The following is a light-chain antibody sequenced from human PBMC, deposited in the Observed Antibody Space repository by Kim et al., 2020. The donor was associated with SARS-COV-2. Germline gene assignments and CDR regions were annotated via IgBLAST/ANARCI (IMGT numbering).Light chain of an antibody. CDR1: QGITNY. V-gene: IGKV1-9*01. Sequence: GDRVTITCRASQGITNYLAWYQQNPGEAPKLLIYGASTLQSGVPSRISGRGSGTEFTLTISSLQPEDFATYYCQQFSVYPRTFGQGTKV. CDR2: GAS. CDR3: QQFSVYPRT. J-gene: IGKJ1*01.